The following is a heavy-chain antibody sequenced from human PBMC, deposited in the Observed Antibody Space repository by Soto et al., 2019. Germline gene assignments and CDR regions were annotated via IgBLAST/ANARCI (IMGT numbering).Heavy chain of an antibody. Sequence: QWQLQESGQGLVKPWKTLSPTAPVPGGSLSTYYWSWIRQPPGKDLGWIGDIYNMGRTNYNPSLKSRVTISVDTSKHQFSLKLSSVTAADTAVYYCARVLAVERSSKYHVTKQSLFYYYGMDVWGQGTTVTVSS. D-gene: IGHD1-1*01. CDR1: GGSLSTYY. CDR3: ARVLAVERSSKYHVTKQSLFYYYGMDV. V-gene: IGHV4-59*01. J-gene: IGHJ6*02. CDR2: IYNMGRT.